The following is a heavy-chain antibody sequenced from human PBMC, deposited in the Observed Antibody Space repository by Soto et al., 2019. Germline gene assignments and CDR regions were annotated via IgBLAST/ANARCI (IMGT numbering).Heavy chain of an antibody. CDR1: GGTFSSYA. J-gene: IGHJ4*02. CDR3: ARGPRIVLVPAATEKPYYFDY. D-gene: IGHD2-2*01. CDR2: IIPIFGTA. V-gene: IGHV1-69*12. Sequence: QVQLVQSGAEVKKPGSSVKVSCKASGGTFSSYAISWVRQAPGQGLEWMGGIIPIFGTANYAQKFQGRVTITADESTSTAYMELSSLRSDDTAVYYCARGPRIVLVPAATEKPYYFDYWGQGTLVTVSS.